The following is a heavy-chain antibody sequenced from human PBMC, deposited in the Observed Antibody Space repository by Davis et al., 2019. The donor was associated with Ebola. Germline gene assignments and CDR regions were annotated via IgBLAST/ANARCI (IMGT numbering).Heavy chain of an antibody. CDR1: GYTFTSYA. Sequence: ASVKVSCKASGYTFTSYAMHWVRQAPGQGPEWMGWINAGNGNTKYSQKFQGRVTITRDTSASTAYMELSSLRSEDTAVYYCARDLYADGDYFRLFDIWGQGTMVTVSS. CDR3: ARDLYADGDYFRLFDI. D-gene: IGHD4-17*01. CDR2: INAGNGNT. V-gene: IGHV1-3*01. J-gene: IGHJ3*02.